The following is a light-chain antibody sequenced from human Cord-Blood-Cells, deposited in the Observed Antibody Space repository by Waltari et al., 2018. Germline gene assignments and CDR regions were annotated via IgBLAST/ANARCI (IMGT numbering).Light chain of an antibody. CDR2: RNN. V-gene: IGLV10-54*01. CDR3: SAWDSSLGAWV. J-gene: IGLJ3*02. Sequence: QAGLTQPPSVSKGLRQTATLTCTGNSNNVSNQGAAWLQQHQGHPPKLRSYRNNNRPSGISERLSASRSGNTASLTITGLQPEDEADYYCSAWDSSLGAWVFGGGTKLTVL. CDR1: SNNVSNQG.